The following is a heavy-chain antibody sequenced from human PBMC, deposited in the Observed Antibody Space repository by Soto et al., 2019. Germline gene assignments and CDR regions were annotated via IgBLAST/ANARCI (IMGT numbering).Heavy chain of an antibody. D-gene: IGHD1-26*01. CDR2: IKNSGTT. Sequence: PSETLSLTCTVPGGSISSSRCHWGWIRQPPGKGLEWIASIKNSGTTFYNPSLKSRDTISVDTSKNQFALKLSSGTTAERTVNNCARHGITGSYYDAFDIWGQGTMVTVS. J-gene: IGHJ3*02. V-gene: IGHV4-39*01. CDR3: ARHGITGSYYDAFDI. CDR1: GGSISSSRCH.